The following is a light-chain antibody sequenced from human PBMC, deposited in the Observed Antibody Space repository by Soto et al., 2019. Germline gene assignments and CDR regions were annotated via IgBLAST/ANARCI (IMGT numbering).Light chain of an antibody. CDR3: SSYTRSRTYV. V-gene: IGLV2-14*01. Sequence: QSALTQPASVSGSPGQSITISCTGTSSDVGAYKYVSWYQQYPGKAPKLMIYDVSNRPSGVSNRFSGFKSGNTASLTISGLQAEDEADYFCSSYTRSRTYVFGTGTKLTVL. CDR1: SSDVGAYKY. J-gene: IGLJ1*01. CDR2: DVS.